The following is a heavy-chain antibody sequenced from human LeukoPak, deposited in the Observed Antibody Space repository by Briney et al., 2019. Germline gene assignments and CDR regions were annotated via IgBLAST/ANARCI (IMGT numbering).Heavy chain of an antibody. D-gene: IGHD2-2*03. V-gene: IGHV3-15*01. CDR1: EFIFSSYT. CDR2: IKSKTDGGTT. J-gene: IGHJ4*02. CDR3: TTDGYCSSTSCEDY. Sequence: GRSLRLSCAASEFIFSSYTMHWVRQAPGKGLEWVGRIKSKTDGGTTDYAAPVKGRFTISRDDSKNTLYLQMNSLKTEDTAVYYCTTDGYCSSTSCEDYWGQGTLVTVSS.